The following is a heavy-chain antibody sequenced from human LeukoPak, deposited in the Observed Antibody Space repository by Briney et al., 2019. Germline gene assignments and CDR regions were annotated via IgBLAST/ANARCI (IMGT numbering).Heavy chain of an antibody. CDR2: AYYRSKWYY. CDR3: AHGLSGVGFNY. J-gene: IGHJ4*02. V-gene: IGHV6-1*01. CDR1: GDSVSSQSGA. D-gene: IGHD3-10*01. Sequence: SQTLSLTCAISGDSVSSQSGAWNWIRQSPSRGLEWLGRAYYRSKWYYEYAVSLKSRVTMIPYTSKNQFFLQLSSVTPKDTAVYYCAHGLSGVGFNYWGQGTLVTVSS.